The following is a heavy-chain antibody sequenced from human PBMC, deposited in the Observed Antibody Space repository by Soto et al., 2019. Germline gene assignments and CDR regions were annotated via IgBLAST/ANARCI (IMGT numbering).Heavy chain of an antibody. CDR3: ARDYSSYGSFDY. J-gene: IGHJ4*02. CDR2: ISSSSSTI. V-gene: IGHV3-48*01. CDR1: GFIFSSSA. Sequence: PGGSLRLSCSASGFIFSSSAMHWVRQAPGKGLEYVSAISSSSSTIYYADSVKGRFTISRDNAKNSLYLQMNSLRAEDTAVYYCARDYSSYGSFDYRGQGPLVTVSS. D-gene: IGHD5-18*01.